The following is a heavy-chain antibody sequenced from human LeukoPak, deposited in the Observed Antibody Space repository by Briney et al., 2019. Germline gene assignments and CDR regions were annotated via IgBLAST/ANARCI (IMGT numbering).Heavy chain of an antibody. J-gene: IGHJ5*02. D-gene: IGHD3-10*01. Sequence: SETLSLTCAVYSGSFSGYYWSWIRQPPGKGLDWIGEINHSGSTNYNPSLKSRVTISVDTSKNQFSLKLSSVTAADTAVYYCARPFESHSGPKGWFDPWGQGTLVTVSS. CDR3: ARPFESHSGPKGWFDP. V-gene: IGHV4-34*01. CDR1: SGSFSGYY. CDR2: INHSGST.